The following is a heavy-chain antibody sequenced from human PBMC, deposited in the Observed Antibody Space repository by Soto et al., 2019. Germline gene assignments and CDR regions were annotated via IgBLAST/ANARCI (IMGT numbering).Heavy chain of an antibody. CDR1: GESVSSNSSV. V-gene: IGHV6-1*01. CDR3: ARSGPGGYTDY. D-gene: IGHD3-22*01. CDR2: TYYMSKWYN. Sequence: PSQTLSLTCAISGESVSSNSSVWNWTTHSPSRGLEWLGRTYYMSKWYNHYAVSVKSRITVNPDTSKNQFSLQLNSVTPEDTAVYYCARSGPGGYTDYWGQGTMVTVSS. J-gene: IGHJ4*02.